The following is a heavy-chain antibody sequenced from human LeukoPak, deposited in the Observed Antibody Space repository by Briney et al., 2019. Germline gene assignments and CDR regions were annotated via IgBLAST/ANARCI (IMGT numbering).Heavy chain of an antibody. CDR1: GYTFTGYY. CDR3: ARAKLRAAAGIHLGFDP. D-gene: IGHD6-13*01. J-gene: IGHJ5*02. V-gene: IGHV1-2*02. CDR2: INPNSGGT. Sequence: GASVKVSCKASGYTFTGYYIHWVRQAPGQGLEWMGWINPNSGGTNYPQKFQGRVTMTRDTSISTAYMELSGLRSDDTAVYYCARAKLRAAAGIHLGFDPWGQGTLVTVSS.